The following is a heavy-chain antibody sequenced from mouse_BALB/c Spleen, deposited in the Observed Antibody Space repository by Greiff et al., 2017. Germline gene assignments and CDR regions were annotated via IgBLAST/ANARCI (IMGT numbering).Heavy chain of an antibody. J-gene: IGHJ2*01. Sequence: VQLKESGGGLVQPGGSRKLSCAASGFTFSSFGMHWVRQAPEKGLEWVAYISSGSSTIYYADTVKGRFTISRDNPKNTLFLQMTSLRSEDTAMYYCARGGITTALFDYWGQGTTLTVSS. D-gene: IGHD1-2*01. CDR1: GFTFSSFG. V-gene: IGHV5-17*02. CDR2: ISSGSSTI. CDR3: ARGGITTALFDY.